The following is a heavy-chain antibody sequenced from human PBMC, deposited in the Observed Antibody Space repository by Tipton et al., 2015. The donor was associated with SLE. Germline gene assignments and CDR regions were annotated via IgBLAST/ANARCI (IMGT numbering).Heavy chain of an antibody. D-gene: IGHD3-22*01. J-gene: IGHJ4*02. V-gene: IGHV4-39*07. CDR2: INHSGST. CDR3: ARDEYRYDGTGYHLLGHFDY. Sequence: TLSLTCTVSGDSISSSSYYWGWIRQPPGKGLEWIGEINHSGSTNYNPSLKSRVTISLDTSKNQFSLKLSSVTAADTAVYYCARDEYRYDGTGYHLLGHFDYWGQGTLVTVSS. CDR1: GDSISSSSYY.